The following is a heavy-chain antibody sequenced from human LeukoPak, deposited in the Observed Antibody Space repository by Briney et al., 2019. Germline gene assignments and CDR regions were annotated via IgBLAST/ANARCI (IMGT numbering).Heavy chain of an antibody. V-gene: IGHV4-4*07. CDR3: ARDPSAFGGRFDP. CDR2: VYSSGST. D-gene: IGHD3-10*01. Sequence: SETLSLTCTVSGGSISSYYWNWIRQPAGKGLEWIGRVYSSGSTNYNPSLKSRVTMSVDTSKNQCSLTLTSVIAADTAVYYCARDPSAFGGRFDPWGQGTLVAVSS. CDR1: GGSISSYY. J-gene: IGHJ5*02.